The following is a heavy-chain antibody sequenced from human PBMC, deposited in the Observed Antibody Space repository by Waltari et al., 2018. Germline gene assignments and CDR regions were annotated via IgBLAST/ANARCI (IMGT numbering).Heavy chain of an antibody. V-gene: IGHV3-23*04. CDR1: GFPFSSYA. D-gene: IGHD3-10*01. CDR2: ISGSGGST. CDR3: ARALWFGELLLDY. J-gene: IGHJ4*02. Sequence: EVQLVESGGGLVQPGGSLRISGAASGFPFSSYAISWISQAPGKGLEWVSAISGSGGSTYYADSVKCRFTISRDNSKNTLYLQMNSLRAEDTAVYYCARALWFGELLLDYWGQGTLVTVSS.